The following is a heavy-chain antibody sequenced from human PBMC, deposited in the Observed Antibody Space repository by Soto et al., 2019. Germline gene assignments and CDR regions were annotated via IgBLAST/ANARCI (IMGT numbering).Heavy chain of an antibody. D-gene: IGHD5-12*01. CDR3: ARDQYSGYDFAL. J-gene: IGHJ5*02. Sequence: QVQLRESGPGLVKPSQTLLLTCSVSGASIAGGSYYWSWLRQPPGKGLEWIGYIPSRGGPFYHPSLASRSTISSDTSKNQPSLQLPSVTAADTAVYYSARDQYSGYDFALWGQGTLVTVSS. CDR1: GASIAGGSYY. V-gene: IGHV4-30-4*01. CDR2: IPSRGGP.